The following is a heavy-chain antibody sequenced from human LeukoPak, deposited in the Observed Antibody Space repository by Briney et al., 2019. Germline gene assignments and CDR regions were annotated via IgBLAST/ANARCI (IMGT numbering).Heavy chain of an antibody. CDR3: AIYDYGDFYGMDV. D-gene: IGHD4-17*01. J-gene: IGHJ6*02. Sequence: GGSLRLSCTASGFTFGDYAMSWFRQAPGKGLEWVSSISSSSSYIYYADSVKGRFTISRDNAKNSLYLQMNSLRAEDTAVYYCAIYDYGDFYGMDVWGQGTTVTVSS. V-gene: IGHV3-21*01. CDR1: GFTFGDYA. CDR2: ISSSSSYI.